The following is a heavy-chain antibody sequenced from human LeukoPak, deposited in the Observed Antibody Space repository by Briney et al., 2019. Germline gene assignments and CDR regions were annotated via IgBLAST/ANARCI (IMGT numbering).Heavy chain of an antibody. Sequence: GGSLRPSCAASGFTFSTYAMHWVRQAPGKGLEWVAIISYDETKKHYADSVKGRFTISRDNSKNTLYLQMNSLRAEDTAVYYCARTYYDILTGYFSDYWGQGTLVTVSS. CDR2: ISYDETKK. D-gene: IGHD3-9*01. CDR1: GFTFSTYA. CDR3: ARTYYDILTGYFSDY. V-gene: IGHV3-30-3*01. J-gene: IGHJ4*02.